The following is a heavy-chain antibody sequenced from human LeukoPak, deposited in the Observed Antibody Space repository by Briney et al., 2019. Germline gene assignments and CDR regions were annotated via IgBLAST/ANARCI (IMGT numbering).Heavy chain of an antibody. J-gene: IGHJ4*02. D-gene: IGHD1-26*01. CDR1: GFTFSSYG. CDR2: ISYDGSNK. CDR3: ANGGSSGSLDY. Sequence: GGSLRLSCAASGFTFSSYGMHWVRQAPGKGLEWVAVISYDGSNKYYADSVKGRFTISRDNSKNTLYLQMNSLRAEDTAAYYCANGGSSGSLDYWGQGTLVTVSS. V-gene: IGHV3-30*18.